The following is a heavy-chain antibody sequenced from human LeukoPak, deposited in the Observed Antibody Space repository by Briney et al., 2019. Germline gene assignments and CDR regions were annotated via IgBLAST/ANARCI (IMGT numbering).Heavy chain of an antibody. J-gene: IGHJ4*02. Sequence: GGSLRLSCAASGFIFRSYSMRCVREAWGRGREGGWAISGSGGSTYYADSVKRRFTISRDNSKHTLYLQMNSPRAEDTAVYYCAKESHYYDSSVEFDYWGQGPLVTVSS. V-gene: IGHV3-23*01. CDR3: AKESHYYDSSVEFDY. CDR1: GFIFRSYS. CDR2: ISGSGGST. D-gene: IGHD3-22*01.